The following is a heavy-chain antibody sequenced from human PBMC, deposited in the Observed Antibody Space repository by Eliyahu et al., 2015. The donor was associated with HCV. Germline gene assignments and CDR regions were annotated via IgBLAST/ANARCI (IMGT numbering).Heavy chain of an antibody. J-gene: IGHJ5*02. CDR2: IYYSGST. V-gene: IGHV4-39*07. D-gene: IGHD6-19*01. Sequence: QLQLQESGPGLVKPSETLSLTCTVSGGSISSSSYYWGWIRQPPGKGLEWIGSIYYSGSTYYNPSLKSRVTISVDTSKNQFSLKLSSVTAADTAVYYCARARRVAVAFWFDPWGQGTLVTVSS. CDR3: ARARRVAVAFWFDP. CDR1: GGSISSSSYY.